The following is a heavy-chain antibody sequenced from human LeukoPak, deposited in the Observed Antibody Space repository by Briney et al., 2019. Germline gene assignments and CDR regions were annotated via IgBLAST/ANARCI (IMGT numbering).Heavy chain of an antibody. D-gene: IGHD1-1*01. V-gene: IGHV1-69*05. CDR2: IIPIFGTA. CDR3: AREGRIYYYYMDV. CDR1: GGTFSSYA. J-gene: IGHJ6*03. Sequence: SVKVSCKASGGTFSSYAISWVRQAPGQGLEWMGRIIPIFGTANYAQKFQGRVTITTDESTSTAYMELSSLRSEDTAVYYCAREGRIYYYYMDVWGKGTTVTVSS.